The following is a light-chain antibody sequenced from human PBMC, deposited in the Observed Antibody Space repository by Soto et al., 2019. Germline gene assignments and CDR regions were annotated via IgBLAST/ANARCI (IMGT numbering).Light chain of an antibody. CDR2: GNS. J-gene: IGLJ1*01. V-gene: IGLV1-40*01. CDR3: QSYDNSLSGYV. Sequence: QSVLTQPPSVSGAPGQRVTISCTGGSSNIGTGYDVHWYQQLPGTAPKLLIYGNSNRPSGVPDRFSASKSGTSASLAVSGLQAEDEADYYCQSYDNSLSGYVFGTGTKVTVL. CDR1: SSNIGTGYD.